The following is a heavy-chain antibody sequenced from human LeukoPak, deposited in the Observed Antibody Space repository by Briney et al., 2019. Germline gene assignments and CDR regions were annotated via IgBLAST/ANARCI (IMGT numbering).Heavy chain of an antibody. D-gene: IGHD1-26*01. J-gene: IGHJ4*02. V-gene: IGHV3-23*01. CDR2: ISGSGGNT. CDR1: GLTFSSYA. CDR3: ARDLHPRYYLPDY. Sequence: GGSLRLSCAASGLTFSSYAMSWVRQAPGKGLEWVSGISGSGGNTNYADSVKGRFTISRDNSKNTLYLQMNSLRVEDTAVYYCARDLHPRYYLPDYWGQGTLVTVSS.